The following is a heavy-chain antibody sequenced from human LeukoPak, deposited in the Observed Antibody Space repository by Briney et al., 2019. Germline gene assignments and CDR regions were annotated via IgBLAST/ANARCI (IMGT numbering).Heavy chain of an antibody. V-gene: IGHV4-61*09. D-gene: IGHD3-22*01. CDR2: IYTSGST. Sequence: SQTLSLTCIVAGGSISSGSYYWSWIRQPAGKGLEWIGHIYTSGSTNYYPSLNSRVTISIDTAKNQFSLKVSSVTAADSAVYYCAREEDYSDSSGHYHVRTLDICGQGTMVTVSS. CDR3: AREEDYSDSSGHYHVRTLDI. CDR1: GGSISSGSYY. J-gene: IGHJ3*02.